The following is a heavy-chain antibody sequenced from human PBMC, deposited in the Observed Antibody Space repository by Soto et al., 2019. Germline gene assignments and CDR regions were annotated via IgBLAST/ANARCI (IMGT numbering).Heavy chain of an antibody. CDR1: GFTFSTYV. Sequence: QVQLVESGGGVVQPGKSLRLSCAASGFTFSTYVMYWVRQAPGKGLEWVALISYDGSIKYYAASVKGRFTISRDNSKNTLYLQRSSLRAEDTAVYYCARDGYYFDSSGYYLNFDYWGQGALVTFSS. D-gene: IGHD3-22*01. CDR3: ARDGYYFDSSGYYLNFDY. J-gene: IGHJ4*02. CDR2: ISYDGSIK. V-gene: IGHV3-30*04.